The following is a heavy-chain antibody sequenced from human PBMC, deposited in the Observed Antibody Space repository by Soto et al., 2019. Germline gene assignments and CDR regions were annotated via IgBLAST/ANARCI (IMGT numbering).Heavy chain of an antibody. CDR2: INHSGST. CDR1: GGSFSGYY. Sequence: SETLSLTCAVYGGSFSGYYWSWIRQPPGKGLEWIGEINHSGSTNYNPSLKSRVTISVDTSKNQFSLKLSSVTAADTAVYYCARGRRILVVVVAALNLALVPAAFDIWGQGTLVPVSS. J-gene: IGHJ3*02. D-gene: IGHD2-15*01. V-gene: IGHV4-34*01. CDR3: ARGRRILVVVVAALNLALVPAAFDI.